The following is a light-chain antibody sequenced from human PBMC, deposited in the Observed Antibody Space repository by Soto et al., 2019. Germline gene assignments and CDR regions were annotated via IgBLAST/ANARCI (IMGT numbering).Light chain of an antibody. V-gene: IGKV3-20*01. J-gene: IGKJ1*01. CDR2: GAS. CDR1: QSVSSN. Sequence: EIVLTQSPGTLSLSPGERATLSCRASQSVSSNLAWYQQKPGQAPRLIIHGASSRATGIPDRFSGSGSGTDFTLTISRLEPEDFAVYYCQQYGSSPRTFGQGTKVDIK. CDR3: QQYGSSPRT.